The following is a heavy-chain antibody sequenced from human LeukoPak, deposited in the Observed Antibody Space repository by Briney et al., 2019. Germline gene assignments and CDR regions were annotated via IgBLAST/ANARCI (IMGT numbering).Heavy chain of an antibody. CDR2: IYHSGNT. V-gene: IGHV4-38-2*01. D-gene: IGHD1-26*01. CDR3: ASSKSGYIDY. CDR1: AYSISSDYY. J-gene: IGHJ4*02. Sequence: PSETLSLTCAVSAYSISSDYYWAWIRPPPGKGLEWIGCIYHSGNTFYNPSLKSRITISVDTSKNQFSLKVSSVTAADTAVYYCASSKSGYIDYWGQGTLVTVSS.